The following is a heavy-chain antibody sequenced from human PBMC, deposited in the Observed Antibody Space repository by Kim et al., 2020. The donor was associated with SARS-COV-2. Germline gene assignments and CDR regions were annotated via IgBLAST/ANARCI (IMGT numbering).Heavy chain of an antibody. Sequence: GGSLRLSCAASGFTFSSYAMSWVRQAPGKGLEWVSAISGSGGSTYYADSVKGRFTISRDNSKNTLYLQMNSLRAEDTAVYYCAKVGYYYDSSGYYYVDAFDIWGQGTMVTVSS. CDR2: ISGSGGST. CDR1: GFTFSSYA. CDR3: AKVGYYYDSSGYYYVDAFDI. D-gene: IGHD3-22*01. V-gene: IGHV3-23*01. J-gene: IGHJ3*02.